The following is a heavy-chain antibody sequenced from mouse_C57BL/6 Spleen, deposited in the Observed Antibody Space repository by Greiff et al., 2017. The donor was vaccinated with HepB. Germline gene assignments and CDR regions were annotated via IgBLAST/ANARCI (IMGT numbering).Heavy chain of an antibody. J-gene: IGHJ2*01. CDR2: ISSGGSYT. D-gene: IGHD1-1*02. CDR3: ARREGGHYFDY. CDR1: GFTFSSYG. V-gene: IGHV5-6*02. Sequence: EVMLVESGGDLVKPGGSLKLSCAASGFTFSSYGMSWVRQTPDKRLEWVATISSGGSYTYYPDSVKGRFTISRDNAKNTLYLQMSSLKSEDTAMYYCARREGGHYFDYWGQGTTLTVSS.